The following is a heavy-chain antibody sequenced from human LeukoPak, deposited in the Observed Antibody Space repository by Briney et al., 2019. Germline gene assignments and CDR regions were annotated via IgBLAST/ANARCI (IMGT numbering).Heavy chain of an antibody. Sequence: GGSLRLSCAASGFTFSSYSMNWVRQAPGKGLEWVSSISSRSTYIYYADSVKGRFTISRDNAKNSLYLQMNSLRAEDTAVYYCARLEYYYDSSEDPYFDYWGQGILVTVSS. CDR1: GFTFSSYS. J-gene: IGHJ4*02. CDR2: ISSRSTYI. D-gene: IGHD3-22*01. CDR3: ARLEYYYDSSEDPYFDY. V-gene: IGHV3-21*01.